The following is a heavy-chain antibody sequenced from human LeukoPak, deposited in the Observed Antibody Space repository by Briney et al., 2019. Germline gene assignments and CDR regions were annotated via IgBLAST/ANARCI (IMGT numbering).Heavy chain of an antibody. Sequence: PGGSLRLSCAAYGFTFSHYSMHWVRQAPGKGLEYVSAIISNGGSTHYADSVKGRFTISRDNSQNTLYLQMDSLRAEAMAVYYCARITMGATIANFYYYHMDVWGKGATVTVSS. CDR2: IISNGGST. V-gene: IGHV3-64*02. D-gene: IGHD3-3*01. CDR3: ARITMGATIANFYYYHMDV. J-gene: IGHJ6*03. CDR1: GFTFSHYS.